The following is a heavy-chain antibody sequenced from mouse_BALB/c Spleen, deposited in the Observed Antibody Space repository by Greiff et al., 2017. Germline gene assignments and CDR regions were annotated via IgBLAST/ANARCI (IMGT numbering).Heavy chain of an antibody. D-gene: IGHD4-1*01. CDR3: ARQRTGTLDY. Sequence: EVKLMESGGDLVKPGGSLKLSCAASGFTFSSYGMSWVRQTPDKRLEWVATISSGGSYTYYPDSVKGRFTISRDNAKNTLYLQMSSLKSEDTAMYYCARQRTGTLDYWGQGTTLTVSS. V-gene: IGHV5-6*01. J-gene: IGHJ2*01. CDR1: GFTFSSYG. CDR2: ISSGGSYT.